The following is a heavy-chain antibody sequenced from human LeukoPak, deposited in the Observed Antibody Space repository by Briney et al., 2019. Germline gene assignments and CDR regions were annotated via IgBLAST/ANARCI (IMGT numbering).Heavy chain of an antibody. D-gene: IGHD6-13*01. Sequence: ASVKVSCKASGYTFTGYYVHWVRQAPGQGLEWMGWINPNSGGTNYEQKFQGRVTMTRDTSISTAYMELSRLRSDDTAVYYCAILNSSSRPFDYWGQGTLVTVSS. V-gene: IGHV1-2*02. J-gene: IGHJ4*02. CDR3: AILNSSSRPFDY. CDR1: GYTFTGYY. CDR2: INPNSGGT.